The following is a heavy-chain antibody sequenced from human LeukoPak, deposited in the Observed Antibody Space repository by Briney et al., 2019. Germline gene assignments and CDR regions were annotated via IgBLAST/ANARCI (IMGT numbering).Heavy chain of an antibody. Sequence: PGGSLRLSCAASGFTFDDYGMSWVRQARGKGLEWVSGINWNGGSTGYADSVKGRFTMSRDNAKNSLYLQMNSLRAEDTALYYCARDSFLFDYVWGSYRPYYFDYWGQGTLVTVSS. CDR3: ARDSFLFDYVWGSYRPYYFDY. CDR1: GFTFDDYG. J-gene: IGHJ4*02. CDR2: INWNGGST. D-gene: IGHD3-16*02. V-gene: IGHV3-20*04.